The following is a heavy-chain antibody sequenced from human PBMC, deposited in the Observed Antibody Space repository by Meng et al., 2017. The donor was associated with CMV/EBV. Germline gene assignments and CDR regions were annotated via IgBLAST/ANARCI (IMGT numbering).Heavy chain of an antibody. CDR3: ARADPGSGPWWNPAGSY. J-gene: IGHJ4*02. CDR1: GFTCSSYW. V-gene: IGHV3-7*01. Sequence: GESLKLSCAASGFTCSSYWMSWVRQAPGKGLEWVANIKQDGSEKYYVDSVKGRFTISRDNAKNSLNLQMNSLRAEDTAVYYCARADPGSGPWWNPAGSYWGQGTLVTVSS. D-gene: IGHD1-1*01. CDR2: IKQDGSEK.